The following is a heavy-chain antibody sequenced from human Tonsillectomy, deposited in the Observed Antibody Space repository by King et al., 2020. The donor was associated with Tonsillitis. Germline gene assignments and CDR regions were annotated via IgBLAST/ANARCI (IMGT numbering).Heavy chain of an antibody. CDR2: MYHYGST. V-gene: IGHV4-38-2*02. CDR3: ARDSGSGSGWFDP. D-gene: IGHD3-10*01. Sequence: VQLQESGPGLVKPSETLSLTCAVSGYSISSGHHWGWIRQPPGKGLEWIGSMYHYGSTYYNPSLKSRVTISKDTSKNHFSLKLSSVAAADPAVYYCARDSGSGSGWFDPWGQGVLVIVSS. J-gene: IGHJ5*02. CDR1: GYSISSGHH.